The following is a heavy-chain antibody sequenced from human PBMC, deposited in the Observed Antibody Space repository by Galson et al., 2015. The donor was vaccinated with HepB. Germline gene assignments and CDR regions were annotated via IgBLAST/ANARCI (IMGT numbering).Heavy chain of an antibody. Sequence: SVKVSCKVSGGTFSSYGFIWVRQAPGQGLEWLGGIIPMFDRVNYAQRFQGRITVTADGSTSTVYMELSSLTSEDTAIYYCARDGGFCTHGVCYGTSYGMDVWGQGTTVTVSS. J-gene: IGHJ6*02. CDR3: ARDGGFCTHGVCYGTSYGMDV. V-gene: IGHV1-69*13. CDR2: IIPMFDRV. CDR1: GGTFSSYG. D-gene: IGHD2-8*01.